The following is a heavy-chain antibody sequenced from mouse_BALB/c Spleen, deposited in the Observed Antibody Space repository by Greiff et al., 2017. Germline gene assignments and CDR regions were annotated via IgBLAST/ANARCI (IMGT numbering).Heavy chain of an antibody. D-gene: IGHD2-2*01. J-gene: IGHJ4*01. CDR3: ARWLRPYAMDY. CDR1: GFTFSSFG. Sequence: EVQGVESGGGLVQPGGSRKLSCAASGFTFSSFGMHWVRQAPEKGLEWVAYISSGSSTIYYADTVKGRFTISRDNPKNTLFLQMTSLRSEDTAMYYCARWLRPYAMDYWGQGTSVTVSS. CDR2: ISSGSSTI. V-gene: IGHV5-17*02.